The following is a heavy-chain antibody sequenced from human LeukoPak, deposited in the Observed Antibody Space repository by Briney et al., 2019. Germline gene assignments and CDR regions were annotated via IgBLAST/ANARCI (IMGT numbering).Heavy chain of an antibody. D-gene: IGHD4-17*01. CDR2: IYYSGST. CDR1: GGSISSGGYY. Sequence: PSQTLSLTCTVSGGSISSGGYYWSWLRQRPGKGLEWIGYIYYSGSTYYNPSLKSRVSISVDTSKNQFSLKLSSVTAADTAVYYCARTDYGDYGGGTDYWGQGTLVTVSS. J-gene: IGHJ4*02. CDR3: ARTDYGDYGGGTDY. V-gene: IGHV4-31*03.